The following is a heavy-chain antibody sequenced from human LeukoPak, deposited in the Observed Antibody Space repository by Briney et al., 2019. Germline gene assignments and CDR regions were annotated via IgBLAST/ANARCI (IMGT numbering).Heavy chain of an antibody. J-gene: IGHJ4*02. V-gene: IGHV3-23*01. CDR2: ISGSGGST. D-gene: IGHD3-10*01. CDR1: GLTFSSYA. CDR3: AKDGVLLRFGE. Sequence: GGSLRLSCAASGLTFSSYAMSWVRQAPGKGLEWVSAISGSGGSTYYADSVKGRVTISRDNSKNTLYLQMNSLRAEDTAVYYCAKDGVLLRFGEGGQGTLVTVSS.